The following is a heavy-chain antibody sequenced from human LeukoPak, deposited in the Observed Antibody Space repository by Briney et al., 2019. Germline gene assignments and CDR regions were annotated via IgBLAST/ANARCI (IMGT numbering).Heavy chain of an antibody. D-gene: IGHD6-19*01. CDR2: IYSGGTT. CDR1: GFTLSSYE. J-gene: IGHJ4*02. CDR3: ARSLSLAVAGIFGY. Sequence: GGSLRLSCAASGFTLSSYEMNWVRQAPGKGLEWVSVIYSGGTTFYADSVKGRFTISRDNSKNTLYLQMNSLRAEDTAVYYCARSLSLAVAGIFGYWGQGTLVTVSS. V-gene: IGHV3-66*01.